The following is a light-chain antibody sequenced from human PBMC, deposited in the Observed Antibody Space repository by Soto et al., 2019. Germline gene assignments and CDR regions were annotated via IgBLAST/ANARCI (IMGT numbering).Light chain of an antibody. CDR2: AAA. CDR1: QSIRSY. CDR3: QQHYGTIPWT. Sequence: DIQMTQSPSSLSASVGDRATITCRGSQSIRSYLNGYQQQPRKDPPLLLYAAATLQSEFPPTFSGSGGGTDFTITTNSLQPEDLATNYCQQHYGTIPWTFGQGTKVDIK. V-gene: IGKV1-39*01. J-gene: IGKJ1*01.